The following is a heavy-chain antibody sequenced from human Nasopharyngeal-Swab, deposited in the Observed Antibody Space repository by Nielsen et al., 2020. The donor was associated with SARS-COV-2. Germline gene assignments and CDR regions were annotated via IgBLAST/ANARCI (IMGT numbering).Heavy chain of an antibody. CDR2: ISGSSSTI. D-gene: IGHD3-9*01. CDR3: ARGISYYDILTGYYGRGAYYFDY. J-gene: IGHJ4*02. V-gene: IGHV3-48*02. Sequence: WIRQPPGKGLECVSYISGSSSTIYYADSVKSRFTISRDNAKNSLYLQMNSLRDEDTAVYYCARGISYYDILTGYYGRGAYYFDYWGQGTLVTVSS.